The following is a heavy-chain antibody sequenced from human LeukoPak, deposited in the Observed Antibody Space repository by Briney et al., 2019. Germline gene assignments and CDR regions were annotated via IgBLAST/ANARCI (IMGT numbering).Heavy chain of an antibody. D-gene: IGHD6-13*01. J-gene: IGHJ5*02. CDR1: GYTFTGYY. CDR3: ARGRRYGRAATWFDP. Sequence: ASVKVSCKASGYTFTGYYMHWVRQAPGQGLEWMGWINPNSGGTNYAQKFQGRVTMTRDTSISTAYMELSRLRSDDTAVYYCARGRRYGRAATWFDPWGQGTLVTVSS. V-gene: IGHV1-2*02. CDR2: INPNSGGT.